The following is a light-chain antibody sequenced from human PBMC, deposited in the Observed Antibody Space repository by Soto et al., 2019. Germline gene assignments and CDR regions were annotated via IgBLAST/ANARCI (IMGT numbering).Light chain of an antibody. J-gene: IGKJ1*01. Sequence: EIVLTQSPGTLSLSPGEGATLSCRASHTISSNSLAWFQQKPGQAPRLLIYGASNGATGIPDRFSGGGSGTNFTLTISRLEPEDVAVYYCHQYGRTPPWTFGQGTQVEIK. V-gene: IGKV3-20*01. CDR2: GAS. CDR3: HQYGRTPPWT. CDR1: HTISSNS.